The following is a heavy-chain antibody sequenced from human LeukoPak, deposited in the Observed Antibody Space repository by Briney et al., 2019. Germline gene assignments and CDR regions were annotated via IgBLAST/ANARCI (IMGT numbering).Heavy chain of an antibody. CDR2: ISWNSGSI. V-gene: IGHV3-9*01. J-gene: IGHJ4*02. CDR1: GFTFDDYA. D-gene: IGHD3-10*01. Sequence: GGSLRLSCAASGFTFDDYAMHWVRQAPGKGLEWVSGISWNSGSIGYADSVKGRFTISRDNAKNSLYLQMNSLRAEDTALYYCAKDTDGSGSFFDYWGQGTLVTVSS. CDR3: AKDTDGSGSFFDY.